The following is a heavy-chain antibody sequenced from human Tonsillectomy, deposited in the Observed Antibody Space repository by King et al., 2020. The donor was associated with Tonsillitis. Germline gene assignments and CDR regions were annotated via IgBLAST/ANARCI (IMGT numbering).Heavy chain of an antibody. Sequence: VQLVESGGGLVKPGGSLRLSFVASGFAIRDYYMNWIRQAPGKGLEWVSYISSGSTTIYYADSVKGRFTISRENTKNSLYLKMNSLRAEDTAVYYCASGNCSVTTCYTGGLDYWGQGALVTVSS. CDR1: GFAIRDYY. CDR2: ISSGSTTI. D-gene: IGHD2-2*02. J-gene: IGHJ4*02. CDR3: ASGNCSVTTCYTGGLDY. V-gene: IGHV3-11*01.